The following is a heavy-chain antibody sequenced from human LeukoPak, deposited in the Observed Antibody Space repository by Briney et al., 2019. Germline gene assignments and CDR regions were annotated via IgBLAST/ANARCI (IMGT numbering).Heavy chain of an antibody. J-gene: IGHJ3*02. Sequence: GGSLRLSCAASGFTFSSYSMNWVRQAPGKGLEWVSSISSSSSYIYYADSVKGRFTISRDNAKNSLYLQMNSLRAEDTAVYYCARVCTSCYFPADAFDIWGQGTMVIVSS. V-gene: IGHV3-21*01. D-gene: IGHD2-2*01. CDR3: ARVCTSCYFPADAFDI. CDR2: ISSSSSYI. CDR1: GFTFSSYS.